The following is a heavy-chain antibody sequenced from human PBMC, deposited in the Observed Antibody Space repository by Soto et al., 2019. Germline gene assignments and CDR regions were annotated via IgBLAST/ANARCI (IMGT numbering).Heavy chain of an antibody. J-gene: IGHJ6*03. CDR1: VYIFTSYD. Sequence: QVQLVQSGAEVKKPGASVKVSCKASVYIFTSYDINWVRKATGQGLEWVGWMNPKSGNTGYAQKFEGRVTMTRNTSISTAYMELSSLRSEDTAVYYCARAPEYSSTWDFYYYYMDVWGNGTTVAVS. V-gene: IGHV1-8*01. CDR2: MNPKSGNT. D-gene: IGHD6-13*01. CDR3: ARAPEYSSTWDFYYYYMDV.